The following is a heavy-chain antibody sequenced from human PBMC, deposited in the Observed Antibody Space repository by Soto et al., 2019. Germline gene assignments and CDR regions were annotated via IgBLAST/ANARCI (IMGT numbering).Heavy chain of an antibody. CDR2: IYYSGST. V-gene: IGHV4-39*07. CDR1: GGSISSSTYY. Sequence: SETLSLTCTVSGGSISSSTYYWGWIRQPPGKGLEWIGSIYYSGSTIYNPSLKSRVTISVDTSKNQFSLKMNSVTAVDTAVYYCARAPRGNYGYPSYFDYWGQGTLVTVSS. CDR3: ARAPRGNYGYPSYFDY. J-gene: IGHJ4*02. D-gene: IGHD3-10*01.